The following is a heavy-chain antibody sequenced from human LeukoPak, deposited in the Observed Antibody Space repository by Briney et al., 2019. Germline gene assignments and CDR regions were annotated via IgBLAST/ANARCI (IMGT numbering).Heavy chain of an antibody. Sequence: GASVKLSCKASGYTFTSYGISWGRQAPGQGLEWMGWISAYNGNTNYAQKLQGRVTMTTDTSTSTAYMELRSLRSDDTAVYYCARSIRGGSYYGDPYYFDYWGQGTLVTVSS. D-gene: IGHD1-26*01. CDR3: ARSIRGGSYYGDPYYFDY. CDR2: ISAYNGNT. J-gene: IGHJ4*02. CDR1: GYTFTSYG. V-gene: IGHV1-18*01.